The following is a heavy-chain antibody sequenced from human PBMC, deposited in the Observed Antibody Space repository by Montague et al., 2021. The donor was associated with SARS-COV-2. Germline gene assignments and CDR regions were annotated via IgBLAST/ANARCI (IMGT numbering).Heavy chain of an antibody. J-gene: IGHJ6*02. V-gene: IGHV4-61*01. CDR2: IYYSGST. CDR1: GGSVSSGSYY. D-gene: IGHD5-12*01. CDR3: ARVEFDGGYDSVPLDV. Sequence: SETLSLTCTVSGGSVSSGSYYWSWIRQPPGKGLEWIGYIYYSGSTNYNPSLKSRVTISVDTSKNQFSLKLSSVTAADTAVYYCARVEFDGGYDSVPLDVWGQGTTVTVSS.